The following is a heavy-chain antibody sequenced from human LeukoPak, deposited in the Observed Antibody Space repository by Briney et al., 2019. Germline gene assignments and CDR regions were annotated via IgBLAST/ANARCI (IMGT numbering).Heavy chain of an antibody. CDR1: GFTFSGYG. Sequence: GGSLRLSCAASGFTFSGYGMHWVRQAPGKGLEWVAFIRNDGSNKFYADSVKGRFTISRDNSKNTLYLQMNSLRTEDTAVYYCARPFGIMVRGVYSGFDYWGQGTLVTVSS. D-gene: IGHD3-10*01. V-gene: IGHV3-30*02. CDR3: ARPFGIMVRGVYSGFDY. CDR2: IRNDGSNK. J-gene: IGHJ4*02.